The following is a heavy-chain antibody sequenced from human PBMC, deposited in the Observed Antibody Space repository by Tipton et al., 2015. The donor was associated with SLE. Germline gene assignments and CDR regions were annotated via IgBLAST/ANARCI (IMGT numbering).Heavy chain of an antibody. CDR2: LYYSGST. D-gene: IGHD3-9*01. J-gene: IGHJ4*02. CDR1: GHSISSGFY. V-gene: IGHV4-38-2*02. Sequence: TLSLTCSVSGHSISSGFYWGWIRQSPGKGLEWIGYLYYSGSTEYNPSLKSRVTISIDSSKSQLSLNLRSVTAADTAVYYCARDPGMSRYLDGRYFDYWGRGTQVTVSS. CDR3: ARDPGMSRYLDGRYFDY.